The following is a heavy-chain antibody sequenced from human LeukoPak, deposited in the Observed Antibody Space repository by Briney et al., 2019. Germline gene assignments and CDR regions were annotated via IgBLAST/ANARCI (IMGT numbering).Heavy chain of an antibody. D-gene: IGHD6-19*01. CDR1: GFTFSSYS. Sequence: TGGSLRLSCAASGFTFSSYSMNWVRQAPGKGLEWVSSISSSSSYIYYADSVKGRFTISRDNAKNSLYLQMNSLRAEDTAVYYCARGGGSGWGVGVVEEYWGQGTLVTVSS. CDR2: ISSSSSYI. J-gene: IGHJ4*02. CDR3: ARGGGSGWGVGVVEEY. V-gene: IGHV3-21*01.